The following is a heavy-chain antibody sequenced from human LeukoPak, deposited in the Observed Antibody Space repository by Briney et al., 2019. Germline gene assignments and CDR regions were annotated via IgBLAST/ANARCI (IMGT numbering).Heavy chain of an antibody. CDR1: GYRSTRSW. CDR2: IYPGDSDT. V-gene: IGHV5-51*01. CDR3: ASTQGGGCFDY. D-gene: IGHD3-16*01. Sequence: GESLKISCKGSGYRSTRSWIGWVRQMPGKGLEWMGIIYPGDSDTRYSPSFQGQVTISADKSINTAYLQWSSLEASDTAMYYCASTQGGGCFDYGGQGTLVTVS. J-gene: IGHJ4*02.